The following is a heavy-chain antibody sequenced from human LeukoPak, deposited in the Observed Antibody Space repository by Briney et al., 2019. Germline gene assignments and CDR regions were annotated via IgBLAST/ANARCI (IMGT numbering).Heavy chain of an antibody. J-gene: IGHJ6*02. CDR1: GFTFSSYG. V-gene: IGHV3-33*01. Sequence: GGSLRLSCAASGFTFSSYGMHWVRQAPGKGLEWVAVIWYDGSNKYYAGSVKGRFTISRDNSKNTLYLQMNSLRAEDTAVYYCARGAVLTVPAAMSPYYYYGMDVWGQGTTVTVSS. D-gene: IGHD2-2*01. CDR3: ARGAVLTVPAAMSPYYYYGMDV. CDR2: IWYDGSNK.